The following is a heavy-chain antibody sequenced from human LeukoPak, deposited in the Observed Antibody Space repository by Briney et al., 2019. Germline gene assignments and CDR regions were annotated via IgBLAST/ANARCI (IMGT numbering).Heavy chain of an antibody. D-gene: IGHD4-17*01. CDR1: GFTFSGYS. V-gene: IGHV3-21*01. J-gene: IGHJ4*02. Sequence: GGSLRLSCAASGFTFSGYSMNWVRQAPGKGLEWVSSISSGSSYIYYADSVKGRFTISRDNAKNSLYLQMNSLRAEDTAVYYCARRSQNGDYFGYWGQGTLVTVSS. CDR3: ARRSQNGDYFGY. CDR2: ISSGSSYI.